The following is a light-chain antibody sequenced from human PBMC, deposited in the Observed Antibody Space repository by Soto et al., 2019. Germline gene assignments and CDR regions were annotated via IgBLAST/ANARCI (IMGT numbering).Light chain of an antibody. Sequence: DIQMTQSPSTLSASVGDRVTITCRASQSISSWLAWYQQKPGKAPKLLIYKASSLESGVPSRFSGSGSGTEFTLTISSLQPDDFAPYYCQHYNSLTFGQGTNVELK. CDR2: KAS. J-gene: IGKJ1*01. CDR3: QHYNSLT. CDR1: QSISSW. V-gene: IGKV1-5*03.